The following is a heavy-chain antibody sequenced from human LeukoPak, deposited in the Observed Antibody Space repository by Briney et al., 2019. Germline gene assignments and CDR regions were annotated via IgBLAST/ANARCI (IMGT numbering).Heavy chain of an antibody. Sequence: GSLRLSCAASGFTFNNYAMSWIRQPPGKGLEWIGEINHSGSTNYNPSLKSRVTISVDTSYNQFSLQLTSVTAADTALYYCARHYYDTSGYLYYFDYWGQGTLVTVSS. CDR1: GFTFNNYA. V-gene: IGHV4-34*01. CDR2: INHSGST. J-gene: IGHJ4*02. CDR3: ARHYYDTSGYLYYFDY. D-gene: IGHD3-22*01.